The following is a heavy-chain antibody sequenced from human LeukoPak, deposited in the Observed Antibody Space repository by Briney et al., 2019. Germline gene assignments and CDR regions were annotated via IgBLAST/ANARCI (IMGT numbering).Heavy chain of an antibody. CDR3: ARRRYSGTYYYFDY. Sequence: GESLKISCEGSGYSFRDYWIGWVRQMPREGLEWMGIIYAGDSDTRYSPSFEGQVAISADTSISTAYLHLRSLQASDTAMYYCARRRYSGTYYYFDYWGQGTLVTVSS. CDR1: GYSFRDYW. V-gene: IGHV5-51*01. D-gene: IGHD1-26*01. CDR2: IYAGDSDT. J-gene: IGHJ4*02.